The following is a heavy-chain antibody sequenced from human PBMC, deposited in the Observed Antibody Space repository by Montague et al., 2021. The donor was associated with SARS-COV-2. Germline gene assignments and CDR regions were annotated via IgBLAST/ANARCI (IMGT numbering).Heavy chain of an antibody. CDR2: IYYSGST. CDR3: ARWGLYGGNPGDGAFDI. V-gene: IGHV4-59*01. Sequence: SETLSFTCTVSGRSISSYYWSWIRQPPGKGLEWIGYIYYSGSTNYNPSLKSRVTISVDTSKNQFSLKLSSVTAADTAVYYCARWGLYGGNPGDGAFDIWGQGTMVTVSS. D-gene: IGHD4-23*01. CDR1: GRSISSYY. J-gene: IGHJ3*02.